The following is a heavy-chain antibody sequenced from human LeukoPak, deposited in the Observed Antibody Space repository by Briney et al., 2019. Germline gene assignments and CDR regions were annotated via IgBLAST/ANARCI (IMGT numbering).Heavy chain of an antibody. J-gene: IGHJ5*02. CDR2: ISNGNT. CDR3: VREAGYCASVCLKSNWFDP. V-gene: IGHV3-23*01. D-gene: IGHD2-21*02. CDR1: GFPFSNHA. Sequence: GGSLRLSCAASGFPFSNHAMSWVRQPPGKGPEWVSAISNGNTYYADSVRGRFTISRDDSKNMVYLQMNSLRDEDTALYYCVREAGYCASVCLKSNWFDPWGQGTLVTVSS.